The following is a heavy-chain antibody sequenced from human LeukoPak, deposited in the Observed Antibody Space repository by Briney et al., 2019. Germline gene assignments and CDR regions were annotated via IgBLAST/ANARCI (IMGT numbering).Heavy chain of an antibody. CDR1: GFTFSSYE. CDR2: VSSSGSTI. D-gene: IGHD2-2*01. J-gene: IGHJ6*03. V-gene: IGHV3-48*03. CDR3: ARYGVVVPALFYYYYYMDV. Sequence: GGSLRLSCAASGFTFSSYEMNWVRQAPGKGLEWVSYVSSSGSTIYYADPVKGRFTISRDNAKNSLYLQMNSLRAEDTAVYYCARYGVVVPALFYYYYYMDVWGKGTTVTVSS.